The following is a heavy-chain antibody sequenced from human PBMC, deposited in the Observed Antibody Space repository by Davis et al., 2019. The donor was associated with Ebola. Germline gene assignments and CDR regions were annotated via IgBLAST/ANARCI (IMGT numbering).Heavy chain of an antibody. Sequence: PSETLSLTCTVSGGSISSSRTYHWPWFRQPPGRGLEWIGSIHHSGTTNYNPYLKSRVTLFVDTSKNQFSLELNSVTAADMAVYYCARHGGDYWYWGQGALVTVSS. V-gene: IGHV4-39*01. J-gene: IGHJ4*02. D-gene: IGHD3-16*01. CDR2: IHHSGTT. CDR3: ARHGGDYWY. CDR1: GGSISSSRTYH.